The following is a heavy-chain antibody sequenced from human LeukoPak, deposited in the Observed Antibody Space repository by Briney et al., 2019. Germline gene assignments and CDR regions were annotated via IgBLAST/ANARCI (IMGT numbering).Heavy chain of an antibody. CDR1: GGTFSSYA. D-gene: IGHD1-26*01. V-gene: IGHV1-69*13. J-gene: IGHJ4*02. CDR3: ARSSGSYSQYYFDY. CDR2: IISIFGTA. Sequence: SVKVSCKASGGTFSSYAISWVRQAPGQGLEGMGGIISIFGTANYAQKFQGRVTITADESTSTAYMELSSLRSEDTAVYYCARSSGSYSQYYFDYWGQGTLVTVSS.